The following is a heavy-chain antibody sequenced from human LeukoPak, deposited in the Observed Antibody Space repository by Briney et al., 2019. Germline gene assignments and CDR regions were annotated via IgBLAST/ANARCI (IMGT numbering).Heavy chain of an antibody. Sequence: SETLSLTCTVSGGSISSYYWSWIRQPPGKGLEWIGYIYYSGSTNYNPSLKSRVTISVDTSKNQFSLKLSSVTAADTAVYYCARDRGWKYSYGMDVWGQGTTVIVSS. CDR1: GGSISSYY. CDR3: ARDRGWKYSYGMDV. V-gene: IGHV4-59*01. D-gene: IGHD1-1*01. CDR2: IYYSGST. J-gene: IGHJ6*02.